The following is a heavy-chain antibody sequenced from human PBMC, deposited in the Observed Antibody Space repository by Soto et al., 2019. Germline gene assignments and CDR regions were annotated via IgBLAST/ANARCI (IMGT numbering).Heavy chain of an antibody. Sequence: VQLVESGGGLVQPGGSLRLSCAASGFTVSANYMSWFRQAPGKGLEWVSVIYSGGSIYYADSVQGRFTISRDNSKNTLYLQMYSLRAEDTAVYYCARDRRDGDTIWGQGALVTVSS. V-gene: IGHV3-66*01. CDR3: ARDRRDGDTI. J-gene: IGHJ4*02. D-gene: IGHD3-3*01. CDR1: GFTVSANY. CDR2: IYSGGSI.